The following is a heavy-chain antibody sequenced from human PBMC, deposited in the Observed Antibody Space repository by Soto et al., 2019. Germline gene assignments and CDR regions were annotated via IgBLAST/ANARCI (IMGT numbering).Heavy chain of an antibody. Sequence: GEALKMSFKGSGYRFTPYWISWVPQMPGEGLEWVGRVDPSDSYTKYSPSFQGHVTISADKSISTAYLQWSSLKASDTAMYYCAIVVVPAAITGWDYYYYGMDVWGQGTTVTVSS. D-gene: IGHD2-2*02. V-gene: IGHV5-10-1*01. CDR3: AIVVVPAAITGWDYYYYGMDV. CDR1: GYRFTPYW. CDR2: VDPSDSYT. J-gene: IGHJ6*02.